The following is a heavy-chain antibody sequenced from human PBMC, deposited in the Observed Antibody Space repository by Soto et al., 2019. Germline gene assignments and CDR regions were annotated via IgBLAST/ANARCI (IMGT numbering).Heavy chain of an antibody. CDR1: GLSFSDTW. V-gene: IGHV3-15*01. CDR2: IKSNTDGGTS. CDR3: TTEDS. Sequence: GGSLRLSCSVAGLSFSDTWMSWVRQAPGKGLEWVGRIKSNTDGGTSDYAAPVKGRFTISRDDSINTLFLQLNSLKTEDTAVYYCTTEDSWGRGTLVTVSS. J-gene: IGHJ4*02.